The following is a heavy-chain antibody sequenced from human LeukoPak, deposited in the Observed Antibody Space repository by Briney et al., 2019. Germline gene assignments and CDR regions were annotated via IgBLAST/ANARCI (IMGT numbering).Heavy chain of an antibody. CDR3: ARVPRIVVDTTTTY. CDR1: GFTFSSYG. Sequence: GGSLRLSCAASGFTFSSYGMHWVRQAPGKGLEWVAVISYDGSNKYYADSVKGRFTISRDNSKNTLYLQMNSLRAEDTAVYYCARVPRIVVDTTTTYWGQGTLVTVSS. J-gene: IGHJ4*02. D-gene: IGHD3-22*01. CDR2: ISYDGSNK. V-gene: IGHV3-30*03.